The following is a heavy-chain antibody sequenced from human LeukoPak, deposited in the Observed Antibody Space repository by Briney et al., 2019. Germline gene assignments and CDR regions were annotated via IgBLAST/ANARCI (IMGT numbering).Heavy chain of an antibody. CDR3: AKDGDWQLDDAFDI. CDR1: GFTFSDFY. V-gene: IGHV3-11*01. J-gene: IGHJ3*02. Sequence: GGSLRLSCAASGFTFSDFYMSWIRQAPGKGLEWVSYISSSGNTKYYADSVKGRFTISRDNSKNTLYLQMNSLRAEDTAVYYCAKDGDWQLDDAFDIWGQGTMVTVSS. CDR2: ISSSGNTK. D-gene: IGHD6-6*01.